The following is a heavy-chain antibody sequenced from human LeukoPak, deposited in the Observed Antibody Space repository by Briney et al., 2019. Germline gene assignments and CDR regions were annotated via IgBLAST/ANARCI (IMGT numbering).Heavy chain of an antibody. CDR2: IYTSGST. J-gene: IGHJ4*02. CDR3: ARGKGNSSSWPDY. Sequence: SETLSLTCTVSGGSISSGSYYWSWIRQPAGKGLEWIGRIYTSGSTNYNPSLKSRVTISVDTSKNQFSLKLSSVTAADTAVYYCARGKGNSSSWPDYWGQGTLVTVSS. CDR1: GGSISSGSYY. D-gene: IGHD6-13*01. V-gene: IGHV4-61*02.